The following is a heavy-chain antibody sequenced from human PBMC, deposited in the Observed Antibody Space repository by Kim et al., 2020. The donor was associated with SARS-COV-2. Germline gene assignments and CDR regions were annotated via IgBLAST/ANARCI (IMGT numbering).Heavy chain of an antibody. D-gene: IGHD6-25*01. J-gene: IGHJ3*02. V-gene: IGHV1-24*01. Sequence: YAQKFQGRVTMTEDTSTDTAYMELSSLRSEDTAVYYCATGGGSATPAFDIWGQGTMVTVSS. CDR3: ATGGGSATPAFDI.